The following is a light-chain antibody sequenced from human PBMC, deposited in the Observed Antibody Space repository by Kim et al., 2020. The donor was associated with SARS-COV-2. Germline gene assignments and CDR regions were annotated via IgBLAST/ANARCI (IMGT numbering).Light chain of an antibody. CDR3: SSWDDSLNALL. CDR2: SND. CDR1: YSNSETNT. J-gene: IGLJ2*01. Sequence: GQMVTISCSGTYSNSETNTVNWYRQLPGTAPKLVIYSNDQRPSRVPARFSGSKSGTSASLAISGLQSDDEADYYCSSWDDSLNALLFGGGTQLTVL. V-gene: IGLV1-44*01.